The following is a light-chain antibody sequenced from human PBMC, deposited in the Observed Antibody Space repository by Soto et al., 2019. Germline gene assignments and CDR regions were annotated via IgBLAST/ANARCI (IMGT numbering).Light chain of an antibody. CDR2: KAS. J-gene: IGKJ3*01. Sequence: DIPMTQSPSTLSASVGDRVTITCRASQSISDWLAWYQQKPGKAPKLLIYKASSLESGVPSRFSGSGSGTEFTLTISSLQPDDFATYYCQQYNSYLFTFGPGTKVYIK. V-gene: IGKV1-5*03. CDR1: QSISDW. CDR3: QQYNSYLFT.